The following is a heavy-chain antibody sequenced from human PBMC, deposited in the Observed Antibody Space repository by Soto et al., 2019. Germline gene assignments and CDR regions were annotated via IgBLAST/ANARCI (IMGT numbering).Heavy chain of an antibody. CDR2: LMPIFGTA. D-gene: IGHD3-3*01. CDR3: ARHGPPYDPHGMDV. V-gene: IGHV1-69*06. Sequence: SSLYSSFKASGGTFNSYSLSWVRKAHGQGREWMGGLMPIFGTANYAQKFQGRVTITADKSTSTAYMELSSLRSDDTAVYYCARHGPPYDPHGMDVWGQAITDTVSS. CDR1: GGTFNSYS. J-gene: IGHJ6*02.